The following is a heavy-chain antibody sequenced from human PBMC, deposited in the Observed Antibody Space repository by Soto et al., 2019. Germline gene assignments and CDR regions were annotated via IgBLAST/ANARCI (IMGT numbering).Heavy chain of an antibody. CDR2: INAGNGDT. CDR1: GYTFTNYA. CDR3: ARDQWLVLGGDY. Sequence: SVKVSCKASGYTFTNYAIHWVRQAPGQTLEWMGWINAGNGDTNYSQKFQGRVSITRDTSATTAYMELSSLTSEDTAVYYCARDQWLVLGGDYWGQGTPVTVSS. V-gene: IGHV1-3*01. D-gene: IGHD6-19*01. J-gene: IGHJ4*02.